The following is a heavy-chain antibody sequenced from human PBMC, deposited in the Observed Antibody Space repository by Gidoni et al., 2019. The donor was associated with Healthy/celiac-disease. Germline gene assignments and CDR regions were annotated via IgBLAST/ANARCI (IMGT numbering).Heavy chain of an antibody. CDR2: ISSSSSYI. CDR1: GFTFSSYS. D-gene: IGHD5-18*01. CDR3: ARDIDTWADTAMADP. J-gene: IGHJ5*02. Sequence: EVQLVESGGGLVKPGGSLRLSCAASGFTFSSYSMNWVRQAPGKGLEWVSSISSSSSYIYYADSVKGRFTISRDNAKNSLYLQMNSLRAEDTAVYYCARDIDTWADTAMADPWGQGTLVTVSS. V-gene: IGHV3-21*01.